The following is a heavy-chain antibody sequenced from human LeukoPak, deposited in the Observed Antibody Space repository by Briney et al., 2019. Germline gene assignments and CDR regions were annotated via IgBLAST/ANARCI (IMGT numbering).Heavy chain of an antibody. D-gene: IGHD6-6*01. CDR3: ARGIAARPTLFDY. V-gene: IGHV4-59*01. CDR1: GGSISSYY. J-gene: IGHJ4*02. Sequence: SETLSLTCTVSGGSISSYYWSWIRQPPGKGLEWIGYIYYSGGTKCNPSLKSRVTISLDTSRNQFSLKVRSVTAADTAVYYCARGIAARPTLFDYWGQGTLVTVSS. CDR2: IYYSGGT.